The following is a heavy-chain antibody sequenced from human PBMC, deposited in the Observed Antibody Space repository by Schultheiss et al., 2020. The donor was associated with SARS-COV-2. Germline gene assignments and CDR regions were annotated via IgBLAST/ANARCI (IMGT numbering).Heavy chain of an antibody. CDR2: IYHSGST. CDR3: ARGDSGRPVLEFQH. D-gene: IGHD3-10*01. J-gene: IGHJ1*01. CDR1: GGSISGSY. Sequence: SETLSLTCTVSGGSISGSYWGWIRQTPGKGLEWIGSIYHSGSTYYNPSLKSRVTISVDTSKNQFSLKLSSVTAADTAVYYCARGDSGRPVLEFQHWGQGTLVTVSS. V-gene: IGHV4-59*01.